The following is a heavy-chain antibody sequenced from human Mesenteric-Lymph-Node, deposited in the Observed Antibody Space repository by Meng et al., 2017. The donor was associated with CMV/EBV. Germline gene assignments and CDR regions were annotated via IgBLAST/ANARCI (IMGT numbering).Heavy chain of an antibody. J-gene: IGHJ4*02. Sequence: GSLRLSCEASGFSFSNSGMHWVRQAPGKGLEWVAFVQYEGRSKYYADSMKDRFTVSRDNSKNTLYLQMNSLRAEDTAVYYCAKAGEGAIFGVIAYWGQGTLVTVSS. D-gene: IGHD3-3*01. CDR1: GFSFSNSG. CDR3: AKAGEGAIFGVIAY. V-gene: IGHV3-30*02. CDR2: VQYEGRSK.